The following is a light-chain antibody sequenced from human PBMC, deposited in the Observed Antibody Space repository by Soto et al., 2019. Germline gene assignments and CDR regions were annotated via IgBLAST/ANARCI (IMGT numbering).Light chain of an antibody. CDR3: QQYGSSSLFT. V-gene: IGKV3-20*01. CDR1: QSVSSSY. J-gene: IGKJ3*01. Sequence: DIVLTQSPGTLSLSPGERATISCRASQSVSSSYLSWYQQKPGQAPRLLIYGASGRATGIPDRFSGSGAGTDVTLTIIRLEPEDFAVYYCQQYGSSSLFTFGAGTKVDIK. CDR2: GAS.